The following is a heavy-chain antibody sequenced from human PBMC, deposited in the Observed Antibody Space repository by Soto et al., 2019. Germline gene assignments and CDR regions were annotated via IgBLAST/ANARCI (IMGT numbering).Heavy chain of an antibody. V-gene: IGHV3-23*01. J-gene: IGHJ4*02. D-gene: IGHD3-9*01. CDR1: GFTFTSYA. Sequence: EVQLLESGGDLVQPGGSLRLCCAASGFTFTSYAMSWIRQAPGKGLEWVSAITGGGDNTYYADSAKGRFTISRDNTKNTLYPQMNSLRAEDTDFYYCTQDGGSRDWLTVNWGQGTLVTVSS. CDR2: ITGGGDNT. CDR3: TQDGGSRDWLTVN.